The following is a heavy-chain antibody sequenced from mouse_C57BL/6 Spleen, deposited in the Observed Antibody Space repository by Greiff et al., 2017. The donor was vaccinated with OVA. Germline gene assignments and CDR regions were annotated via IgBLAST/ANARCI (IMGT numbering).Heavy chain of an antibody. CDR3: ARRVAYYSNSYYFDD. CDR1: GYTFTDYY. V-gene: IGHV1-26*01. J-gene: IGHJ2*01. D-gene: IGHD2-5*01. Sequence: EVQLQQSGPELVKPGASVKISCKASGYTFTDYYLNWVTQSHGKSLEWIGDINPNNGGTSYNQQFKGQATLTVDKSSSTAYMELRSLTSEDSAVYYCARRVAYYSNSYYFDDWGQGTTLTVSS. CDR2: INPNNGGT.